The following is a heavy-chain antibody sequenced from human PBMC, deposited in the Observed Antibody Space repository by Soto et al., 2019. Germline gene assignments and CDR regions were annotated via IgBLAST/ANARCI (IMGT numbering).Heavy chain of an antibody. CDR2: IYYTGST. Sequence: ASETLSLTCTVSGGSVSSGSYYWSWIRQPTGKGLEWIGYIYYTGSTNYNPSLKSRVTISVDNSKNTLYLQMNSLRAEDTAVYYCAKEYEYSSGWERIDYWGQGTLVTVSS. CDR1: GGSVSSGSYY. V-gene: IGHV4-61*01. CDR3: AKEYEYSSGWERIDY. D-gene: IGHD6-19*01. J-gene: IGHJ4*02.